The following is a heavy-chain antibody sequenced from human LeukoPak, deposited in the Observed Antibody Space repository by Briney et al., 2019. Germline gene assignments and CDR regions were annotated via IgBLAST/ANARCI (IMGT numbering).Heavy chain of an antibody. J-gene: IGHJ5*02. V-gene: IGHV4-59*12. D-gene: IGHD6-19*01. Sequence: SETLSLTCTVSGGSISSYYWSWIRQPPGKGLEWIGYIYYRGSTNYNPSLKSRVTISVDTSKNQFSLKLSSVTAADTAVYYCARRAGYSSGWYWLDPWGQGTLVTVSS. CDR1: GGSISSYY. CDR3: ARRAGYSSGWYWLDP. CDR2: IYYRGST.